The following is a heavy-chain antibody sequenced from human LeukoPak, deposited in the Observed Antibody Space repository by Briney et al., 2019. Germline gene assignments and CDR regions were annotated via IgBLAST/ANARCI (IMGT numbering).Heavy chain of an antibody. CDR1: GFTVSSNY. V-gene: IGHV3-53*01. Sequence: GGSQRLSCAASGFTVSSNYMTWVRQAPGKGLEWVSVIYSGGSTYYADSVKGRFTISRDNSKNTVYLQMNSLRAEDTAVYYCASFHSSTSRDYFDFWGQGTLVTVSS. CDR2: IYSGGST. D-gene: IGHD2-2*01. J-gene: IGHJ4*02. CDR3: ASFHSSTSRDYFDF.